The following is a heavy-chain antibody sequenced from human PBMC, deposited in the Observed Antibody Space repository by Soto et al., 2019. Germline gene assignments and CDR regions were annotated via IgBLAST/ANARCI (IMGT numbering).Heavy chain of an antibody. CDR3: ARGEVYYDILTGYFVRGAFDI. Sequence: QVQLVQSGAEVKKPGASVKVSCKASGYTFTSYDINWVRQATGQGLEWMGWMNPNSGNTGYAQKFEGRVNMTRNTSISTAYMELSSLRSEDTAVYYCARGEVYYDILTGYFVRGAFDIWGQGTMVTVSS. CDR1: GYTFTSYD. J-gene: IGHJ3*02. D-gene: IGHD3-9*01. CDR2: MNPNSGNT. V-gene: IGHV1-8*01.